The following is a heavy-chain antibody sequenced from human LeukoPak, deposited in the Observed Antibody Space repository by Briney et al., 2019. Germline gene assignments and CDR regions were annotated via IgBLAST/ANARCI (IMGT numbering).Heavy chain of an antibody. Sequence: GGSLRLSCAASGFTFSIYDIHWVRQAPGKGLEWVAFIRYDGSDESYADSVKGRFTISRDNSKNTLYLQMNSLRAEDTAVYYCAKGVAAYYYMDVWGKGTTVTVSS. D-gene: IGHD6-13*01. V-gene: IGHV3-30*02. CDR2: IRYDGSDE. CDR3: AKGVAAYYYMDV. J-gene: IGHJ6*03. CDR1: GFTFSIYD.